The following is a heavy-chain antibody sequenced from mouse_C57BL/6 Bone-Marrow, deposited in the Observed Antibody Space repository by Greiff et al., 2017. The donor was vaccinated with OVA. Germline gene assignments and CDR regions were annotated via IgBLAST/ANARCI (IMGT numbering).Heavy chain of an antibody. Sequence: EVKLLESGPGMVKPSQSLSLTCTVTGYSITSGYDWHWIRHFPGNQLEWMGYISYSGSTNYNPSLKSRISITHDTSKNHFFLKLNSVTTEDTATYYCARELRFYYFDYWGQGTTLTVSS. D-gene: IGHD1-1*01. J-gene: IGHJ2*01. CDR1: GYSITSGYD. CDR3: ARELRFYYFDY. V-gene: IGHV3-1*01. CDR2: ISYSGST.